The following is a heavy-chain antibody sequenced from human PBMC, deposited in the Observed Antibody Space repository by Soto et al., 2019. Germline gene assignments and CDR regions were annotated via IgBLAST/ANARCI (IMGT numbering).Heavy chain of an antibody. V-gene: IGHV1-18*01. J-gene: IGHJ4*02. CDR1: GDTFTSYG. CDR2: ISAYNGNT. D-gene: IGHD2-21*01. Sequence: GTSVNASCKASGDTFTSYGRSWVRQAPGQGLEWMGWISAYNGNTNYAQKLQGRVTMTTDTSTSTAYMELRSLRSDDTAVYYCARSPVVVNAYFDYWGEGTLVTGSS. CDR3: ARSPVVVNAYFDY.